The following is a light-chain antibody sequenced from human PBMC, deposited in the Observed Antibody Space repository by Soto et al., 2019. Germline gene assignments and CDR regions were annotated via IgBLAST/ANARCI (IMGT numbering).Light chain of an antibody. Sequence: SVLTQPASMSGSPGQSITISCTGTSSDVENYDLVSWYQHHPGKAPKLIIYEVHKRPSGVSNRFSGSKSGNTASLTISGLQAEDEADYYCCSYAGSSTFVFGTGTKVTVL. CDR1: SSDVENYDL. J-gene: IGLJ1*01. V-gene: IGLV2-23*02. CDR3: CSYAGSSTFV. CDR2: EVH.